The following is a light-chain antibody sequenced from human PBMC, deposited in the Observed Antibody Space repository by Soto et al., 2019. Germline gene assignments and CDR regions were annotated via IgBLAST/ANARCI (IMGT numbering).Light chain of an antibody. CDR3: QSSDSTNPFAV. J-gene: IGLJ7*01. V-gene: IGLV6-57*03. CDR1: TGSIANAF. Sequence: NFMLTQPHSVSESPGKTVTISCTRNTGSIANAFVQWYQQRPGSAPTTVIYEDDQRPSGVPDRFSGSIDGSSNSASLIISGLKTEDEADYYCQSSDSTNPFAVFGGGTHLTVL. CDR2: EDD.